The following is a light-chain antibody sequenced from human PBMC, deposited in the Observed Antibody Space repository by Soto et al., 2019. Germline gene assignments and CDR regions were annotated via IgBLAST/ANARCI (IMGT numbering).Light chain of an antibody. CDR2: KAS. CDR3: QHYNSYPWT. CDR1: QSITSW. J-gene: IGKJ1*01. Sequence: DIQMTQSPSTLSASVGDRVIITFRASQSITSWLAWYQQKPGKAPKLLIYKASSLESGVPSRFSGSGSGTEFTLTISSLQPDDFATYYCQHYNSYPWTFGQGTKVDIK. V-gene: IGKV1-5*03.